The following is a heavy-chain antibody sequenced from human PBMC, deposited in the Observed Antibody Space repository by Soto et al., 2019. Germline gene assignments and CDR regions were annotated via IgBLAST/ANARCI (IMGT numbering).Heavy chain of an antibody. V-gene: IGHV1-8*01. J-gene: IGHJ5*02. D-gene: IGHD6-19*01. CDR2: TNPYSGKT. CDR3: VRGSSGFPP. Sequence: QVQLVQSGAEVKKPGASVKVSCKASGYTFTSHDINWVRQASGQGLEWMGWTNPYSGKTGYAQKFQGRVIMTRNTSISTVYMELSSLTSGDTGVYYCVRGSSGFPPWGQGTLVTVSS. CDR1: GYTFTSHD.